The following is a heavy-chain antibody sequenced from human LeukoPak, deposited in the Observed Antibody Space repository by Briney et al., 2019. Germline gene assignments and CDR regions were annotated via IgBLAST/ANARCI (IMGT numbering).Heavy chain of an antibody. V-gene: IGHV4-30-2*01. CDR3: SSGNTGYDRDSFDI. Sequence: SETLSLTCAVSGGSISSGGYSWSWVRQQPGEGLGWVGYIYHSGSTYYNPSLQSRVTISLDRSKNQFSLKLSSMTAADTAVYYCSSGNTGYDRDSFDIWGQGTMVTVSS. J-gene: IGHJ3*02. CDR1: GGSISSGGYS. CDR2: IYHSGST. D-gene: IGHD5-12*01.